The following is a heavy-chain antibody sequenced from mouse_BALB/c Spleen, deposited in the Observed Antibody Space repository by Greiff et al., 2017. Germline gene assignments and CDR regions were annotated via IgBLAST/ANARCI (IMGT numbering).Heavy chain of an antibody. J-gene: IGHJ1*01. CDR1: GYTFTNYW. Sequence: QVQLQQSGAELVRPGTSVKISCKASGYTFTNYWLGWVKQRPGHGLEWIGDIYPGGGYTNYNEKFKGKATLTADTSSSTAYMQLSSLTSEDSAVYFCARVGGGGWYFDVWGAGTTVTVSS. CDR2: IYPGGGYT. CDR3: ARVGGGGWYFDV. V-gene: IGHV1-63*02. D-gene: IGHD1-1*02.